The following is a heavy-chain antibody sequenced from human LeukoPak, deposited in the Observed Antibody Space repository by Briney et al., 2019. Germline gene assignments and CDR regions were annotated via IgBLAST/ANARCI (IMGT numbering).Heavy chain of an antibody. CDR1: GGTFSSYA. CDR2: INPNSGGT. D-gene: IGHD6-6*01. V-gene: IGHV1-2*06. Sequence: ASVKVSCKASGGTFSSYAISWVRQAPGQGLEWMGRINPNSGGTNYAQKFQGRVTMTRDTSISTAYMELSRLRSDDTAVYYCARDSSSSEYYFDYWGQGTLVTVSS. J-gene: IGHJ4*02. CDR3: ARDSSSSEYYFDY.